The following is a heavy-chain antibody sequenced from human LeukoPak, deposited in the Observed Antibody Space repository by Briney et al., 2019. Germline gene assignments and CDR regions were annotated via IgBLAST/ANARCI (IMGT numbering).Heavy chain of an antibody. J-gene: IGHJ5*02. CDR1: GGSIGTNY. CDR3: ARLLRPRDWFDP. D-gene: IGHD4-17*01. CDR2: IYYTGST. V-gene: IGHV4-59*08. Sequence: SETLSLTCTVSGGSIGTNYWNWIRQPPGKGLEWLGYIYYTGSTSYNPSLKSRVTMSVDTSKNLFSLKLSSVTAADTAVYYCARLLRPRDWFDPWGQGTLVTVSS.